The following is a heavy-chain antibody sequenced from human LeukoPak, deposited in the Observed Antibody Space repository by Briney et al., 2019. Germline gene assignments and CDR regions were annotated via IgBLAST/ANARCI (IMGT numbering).Heavy chain of an antibody. D-gene: IGHD3-10*01. CDR3: ARGVSYYYGSGSYRGELDY. V-gene: IGHV3-48*02. J-gene: IGHJ4*02. Sequence: GGSLRLSCAASGFTFTSYSMNWVREAPGKGLEWVSYISSSSITIYYADSVKGRFTISRDNAKNSLSLQMNSLRDEDTAVYYCARGVSYYYGSGSYRGELDYWGQGTLVTVSS. CDR1: GFTFTSYS. CDR2: ISSSSITI.